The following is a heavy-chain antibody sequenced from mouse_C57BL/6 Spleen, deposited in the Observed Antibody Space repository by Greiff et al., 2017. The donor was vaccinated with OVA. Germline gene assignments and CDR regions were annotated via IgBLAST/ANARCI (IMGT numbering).Heavy chain of an antibody. D-gene: IGHD1-1*01. Sequence: QVQLKQPGAELVRPGSSVKLSCKASGYTFTSYWMDWVKQRPGQGLEWIGNIYPSDSETHYNQKFKDKATLTVDKSSSTAYMQLSSLTSEDSAVYYCARTGFGTTVGAYWGQGTLVTVSA. V-gene: IGHV1-61*01. CDR2: IYPSDSET. CDR3: ARTGFGTTVGAY. CDR1: GYTFTSYW. J-gene: IGHJ3*01.